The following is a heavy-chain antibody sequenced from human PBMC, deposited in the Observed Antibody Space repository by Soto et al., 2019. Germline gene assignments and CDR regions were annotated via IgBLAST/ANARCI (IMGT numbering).Heavy chain of an antibody. D-gene: IGHD4-17*01. CDR2: TNGNLGTG. CDR1: GGTFSSHP. V-gene: IGHV1-69*06. Sequence: QVQLEQSGAEVKRPGSSVKVSCKASGGTFSSHPISWVRQAPGQGLEWMGGTNGNLGTGNSAQKFRGRLTITTHKSTTTTCLGLSSLTPEDTAVYYWARRDSHGFFRYFDNWGQGTLVTVSS. CDR3: ARRDSHGFFRYFDN. J-gene: IGHJ4*02.